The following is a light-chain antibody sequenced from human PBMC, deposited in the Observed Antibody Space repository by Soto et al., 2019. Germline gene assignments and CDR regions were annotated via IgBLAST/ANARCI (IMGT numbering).Light chain of an antibody. CDR2: DTD. V-gene: IGLV1-51*01. CDR1: TSNIGNNY. J-gene: IGLJ3*02. Sequence: QSVLTQPPSVSAAPGQKVAISCSGSTSNIGNNYVSWNQQLPEKAPKLLIYDTDKRPSGIPDRFSASKSGTSATLGITGLQTGDEAEYYCATWDSGLSAVVFGGGTKLTVL. CDR3: ATWDSGLSAVV.